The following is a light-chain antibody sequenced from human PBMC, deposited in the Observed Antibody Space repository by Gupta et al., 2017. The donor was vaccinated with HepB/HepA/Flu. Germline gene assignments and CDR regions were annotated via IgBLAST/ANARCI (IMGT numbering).Light chain of an antibody. V-gene: IGKV3-11*01. CDR3: QQRSIWPLT. Sequence: EIVLTQSPATLSLSPGERATLSCRASQSVSSNLAWYQQKPGQAPRLLIYDASNRATGIPARFSGSGSGTDFTLTISSLEPEDFAVYYCQQRSIWPLTFGGGTKVEI. CDR2: DAS. CDR1: QSVSSN. J-gene: IGKJ4*01.